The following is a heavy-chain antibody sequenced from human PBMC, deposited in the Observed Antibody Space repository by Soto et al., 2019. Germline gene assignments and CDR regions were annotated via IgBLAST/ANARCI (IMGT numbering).Heavy chain of an antibody. CDR1: GFTFSSSW. Sequence: LRLSCVASGFTFSSSWMSLVRQTPGKGLEWVGNMKQDGSETYYMDSVKGRFTISRDNAKNSLYLQMNTLRAEDTAVYYCATIEAVAFHIWGQGTMVTVSS. V-gene: IGHV3-7*03. D-gene: IGHD5-12*01. CDR2: MKQDGSET. CDR3: ATIEAVAFHI. J-gene: IGHJ3*02.